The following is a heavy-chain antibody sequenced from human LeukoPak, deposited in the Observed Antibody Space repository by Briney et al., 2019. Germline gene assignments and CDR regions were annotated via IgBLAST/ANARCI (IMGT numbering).Heavy chain of an antibody. Sequence: GRSLRLSCAASGFTFSSYAMHWVRQAPGKGLEWVAVISYDGSNKYYADSVKGRFTISRGNSKNTLYLQMNSLRAEDTAVYYCASLIVATPGRAFDIWGQGTMVTVSS. D-gene: IGHD5-12*01. CDR2: ISYDGSNK. V-gene: IGHV3-30-3*01. J-gene: IGHJ3*02. CDR3: ASLIVATPGRAFDI. CDR1: GFTFSSYA.